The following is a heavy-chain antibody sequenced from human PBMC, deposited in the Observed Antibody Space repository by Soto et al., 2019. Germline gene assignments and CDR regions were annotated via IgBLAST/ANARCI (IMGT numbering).Heavy chain of an antibody. D-gene: IGHD3-16*02. CDR3: ARDAYYDYIWGSYRLYYFDY. Sequence: GGSLRLSCAASGFTFSSYWVHWVRQAPGKGLVWVSRINSDGSSTSYADSVKGRFTISRDNAKNTLYLQMNSLRAEDTAVYYCARDAYYDYIWGSYRLYYFDYWGQGTLVTVSS. CDR1: GFTFSSYW. CDR2: INSDGSST. V-gene: IGHV3-74*01. J-gene: IGHJ4*02.